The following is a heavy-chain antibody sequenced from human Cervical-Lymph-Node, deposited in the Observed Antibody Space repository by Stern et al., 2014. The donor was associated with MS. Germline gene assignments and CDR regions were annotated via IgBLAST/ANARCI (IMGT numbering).Heavy chain of an antibody. J-gene: IGHJ4*02. CDR1: GFTFSSYW. D-gene: IGHD6-19*01. CDR3: ARDVPTIHSSGWYSGFDY. V-gene: IGHV3-7*01. Sequence: VQLVQSGGGLVQPGGSLRLSCAASGFTFSSYWMSWVRQAPGKGLEWVANIKQDGSEKYYVDSVKGRFTISRDNAKNSLYLQMNSLRAEDTAVYYCARDVPTIHSSGWYSGFDYWGQGTLVTVSS. CDR2: IKQDGSEK.